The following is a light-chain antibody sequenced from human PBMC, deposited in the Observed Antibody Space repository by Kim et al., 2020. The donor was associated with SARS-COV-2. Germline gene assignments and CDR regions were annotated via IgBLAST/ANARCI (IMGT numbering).Light chain of an antibody. V-gene: IGLV3-1*01. Sequence: SYELTQPPSVSVSPGQTASITCSGDKLGDRYACLYQQKPGQSPVLVIYQDSNRPSGIPERFSGSNSGNTATLTISGTQAMDEADYYCQAWDSSTSYVFG. CDR3: QAWDSSTSYV. CDR1: KLGDRY. CDR2: QDS. J-gene: IGLJ1*01.